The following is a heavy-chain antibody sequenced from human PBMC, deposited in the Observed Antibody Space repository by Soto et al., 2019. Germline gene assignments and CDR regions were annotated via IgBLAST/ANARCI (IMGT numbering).Heavy chain of an antibody. CDR1: GGSFSGYY. D-gene: IGHD3-22*01. CDR3: ARATYYYDSSGYYARYYYYYGMDV. Sequence: SETLSLTCAVYGGSFSGYYWSWIRQPPGKGLEWIGEINHSGSTNYNPSLKSRVTISVDTSKNQFSLKLSSVTAADTAVYYCARATYYYDSSGYYARYYYYYGMDVWGQGTTVTVSS. CDR2: INHSGST. J-gene: IGHJ6*02. V-gene: IGHV4-34*01.